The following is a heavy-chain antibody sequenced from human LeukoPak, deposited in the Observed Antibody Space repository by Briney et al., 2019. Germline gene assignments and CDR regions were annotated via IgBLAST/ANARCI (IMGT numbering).Heavy chain of an antibody. CDR1: GFTFSSHW. D-gene: IGHD1-7*01. Sequence: AGGSPRLSCAASGFTFSSHWMSWGRQAPGKGLELVANIKQDGSEKYYVDSVKGRFTISRDNAKNSLYLQMNSLRAEDTAVYYCARTRISGTTPLAYWGQGTLVTVSS. CDR2: IKQDGSEK. V-gene: IGHV3-7*05. J-gene: IGHJ4*02. CDR3: ARTRISGTTPLAY.